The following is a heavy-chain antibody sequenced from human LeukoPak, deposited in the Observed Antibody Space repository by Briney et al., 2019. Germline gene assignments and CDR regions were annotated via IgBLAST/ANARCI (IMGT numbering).Heavy chain of an antibody. D-gene: IGHD3-22*01. CDR3: AKWMYYYDSSGFDY. CDR1: GFTFSSYA. CDR2: ISYDGSNE. Sequence: GRSLRLSCAASGFTFSSYAMHWVRQAPGKELKWVAVISYDGSNEYYADSMKGRFTISRDNSKNTLYLQMNSLRAGDTAVYYCAKWMYYYDSSGFDYWGQGTLVTVSS. J-gene: IGHJ4*02. V-gene: IGHV3-30*18.